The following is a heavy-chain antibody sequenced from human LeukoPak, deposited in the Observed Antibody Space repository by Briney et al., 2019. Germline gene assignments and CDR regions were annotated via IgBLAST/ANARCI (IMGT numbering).Heavy chain of an antibody. CDR2: IKQDGSQK. Sequence: GGSLRLSCAASGFTFSTYYMTWVRQAPGKGLEWVANIKQDGSQKYYVDSVQGRFTISRDNAKNSLYLQMNGLRAEDTAVYYCAAQRAVGFDYWGQGTLVTVSS. D-gene: IGHD6-19*01. V-gene: IGHV3-7*01. J-gene: IGHJ4*02. CDR1: GFTFSTYY. CDR3: AAQRAVGFDY.